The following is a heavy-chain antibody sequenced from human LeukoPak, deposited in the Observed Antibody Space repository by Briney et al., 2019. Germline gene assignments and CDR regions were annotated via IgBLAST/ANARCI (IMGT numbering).Heavy chain of an antibody. J-gene: IGHJ4*02. CDR3: ARGPPYGDLEYYFDY. V-gene: IGHV4-59*01. CDR2: IYYSGST. D-gene: IGHD4-17*01. Sequence: SETLSLTCAVSGGSISSYYWSWIRQPPGKGLEWIGYIYYSGSTNYNPSLKSRVTISVDTPKNQFSLKLSSVTAADTAVYYCARGPPYGDLEYYFDYWGQGTLVTVSS. CDR1: GGSISSYY.